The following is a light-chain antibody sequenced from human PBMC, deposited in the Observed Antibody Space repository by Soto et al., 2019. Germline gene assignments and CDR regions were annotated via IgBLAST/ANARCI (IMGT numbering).Light chain of an antibody. CDR1: QSVSSY. CDR2: DAS. J-gene: IGKJ1*01. Sequence: EIVLTQSPATLSLSPGERATISCRASQSVSSYLAWYQQKPGQAPRLLIYDASKRATGIPARFSGSGSGTDFTLTISNLEPEDFAVYYCQQRGNWPRTFGQGTKVDIK. V-gene: IGKV3-11*01. CDR3: QQRGNWPRT.